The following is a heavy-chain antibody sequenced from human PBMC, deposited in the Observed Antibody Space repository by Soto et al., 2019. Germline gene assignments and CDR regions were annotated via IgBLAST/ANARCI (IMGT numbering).Heavy chain of an antibody. CDR1: GGTFSSYA. D-gene: IGHD5-18*01. CDR3: ARTSAMVNSGLLYYYGMDV. CDR2: IIPIFGTA. J-gene: IGHJ6*02. Sequence: QVQLVQSGAEVKKPGSSVKVSCKASGGTFSSYAISWVRQAPGQGLEWMGGIIPIFGTANYAQKFQGRVMITADESTSTAYMELSSLRSEDTAVYYCARTSAMVNSGLLYYYGMDVWGQGTTVTVSS. V-gene: IGHV1-69*01.